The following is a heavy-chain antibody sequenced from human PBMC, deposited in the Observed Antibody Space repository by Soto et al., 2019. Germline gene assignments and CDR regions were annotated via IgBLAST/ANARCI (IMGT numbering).Heavy chain of an antibody. CDR1: GFIFRDYL. CDR3: ARVATRLQSMEVLES. D-gene: IGHD2-21*02. V-gene: IGHV3-30*03. CDR2: LSFDGTAE. Sequence: QVQLVESGGGVVQPGTSLRLSCKASGFIFRDYLIHWVRQAPGKGLERLAVLSFDGTAEYYADSTRGRFTISRDIPKSTTYLVINNVRREDTAMYYCARVATRLQSMEVLESWGQGTLVTVPS. J-gene: IGHJ4*02.